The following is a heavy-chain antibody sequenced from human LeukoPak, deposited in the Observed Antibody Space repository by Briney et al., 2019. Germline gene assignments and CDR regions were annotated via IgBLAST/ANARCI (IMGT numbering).Heavy chain of an antibody. CDR3: AKDRIPVAGRQDIWDY. CDR2: ISGSGDRT. D-gene: IGHD6-19*01. J-gene: IGHJ4*02. Sequence: GGSLRLSCAGSGYTFSSYWMTWVRQAPGKGLGWVSGISGSGDRTYYADSVKGRFTISRDNSKNTLYLQMNSLTDDDSAVYYCAKDRIPVAGRQDIWDYWGQGTLVTVSS. CDR1: GYTFSSYW. V-gene: IGHV3-23*01.